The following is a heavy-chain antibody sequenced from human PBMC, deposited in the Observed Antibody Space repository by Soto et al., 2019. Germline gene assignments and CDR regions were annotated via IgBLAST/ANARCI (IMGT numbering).Heavy chain of an antibody. Sequence: PGGSLRLSCAASGFTFSSYAMSWVRQAPGKGLEWVSAISGSGGSTQYAASVKGRFTISRDNSKNTLYLQMNSLRAEDTAVYYCAKDQIDSSGYYYFDYWGQGTLVTVSS. CDR1: GFTFSSYA. V-gene: IGHV3-23*01. D-gene: IGHD3-22*01. CDR3: AKDQIDSSGYYYFDY. J-gene: IGHJ4*02. CDR2: ISGSGGST.